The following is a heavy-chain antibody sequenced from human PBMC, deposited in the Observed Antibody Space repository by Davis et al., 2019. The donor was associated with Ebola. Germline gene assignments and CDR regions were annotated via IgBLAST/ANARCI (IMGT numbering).Heavy chain of an antibody. Sequence: PSETLSLTCTVSGGSISSYYWSWIRQPPGKGLDWIGYIYYSGSTNYNPSLKSRVTISVDTSKNQFSLKLSSVTAADPAVYYCAGVITMVQGVTRQRYYYYGMDVWGQGTTVTVSS. V-gene: IGHV4-59*01. D-gene: IGHD3-10*01. CDR2: IYYSGST. CDR3: AGVITMVQGVTRQRYYYYGMDV. CDR1: GGSISSYY. J-gene: IGHJ6*02.